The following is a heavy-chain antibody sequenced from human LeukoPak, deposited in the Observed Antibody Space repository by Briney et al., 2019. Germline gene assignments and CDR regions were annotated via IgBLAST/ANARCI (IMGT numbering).Heavy chain of an antibody. CDR2: IKQDGSEK. V-gene: IGHV3-7*01. CDR3: ARDQGYSSV. Sequence: PGGSLRLSCAASGFTFSSYWMSWVRQAPGKGLEWVANIKQDGSEKSYVDSVKGRFTISRDNAKNSLSLQINSLRTEDTAVYYCARDQGYSSVWGQGTLVTVTS. CDR1: GFTFSSYW. D-gene: IGHD6-19*01. J-gene: IGHJ4*02.